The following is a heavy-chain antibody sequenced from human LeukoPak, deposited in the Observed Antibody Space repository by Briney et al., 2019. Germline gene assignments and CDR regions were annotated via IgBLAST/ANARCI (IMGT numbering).Heavy chain of an antibody. V-gene: IGHV3-33*06. J-gene: IGHJ4*02. D-gene: IGHD2-21*02. CDR2: IWYDGSNK. Sequence: PGRSLRLSCAASGFTFSSYGMHWVRQAPGHGLEGVAVIWYDGSNKYYADSVKGRFTISRDNSKNTLYLQMNSLRAEATAVYSCPKGPRPGDLYFDYWGQGTLVTVSS. CDR1: GFTFSSYG. CDR3: PKGPRPGDLYFDY.